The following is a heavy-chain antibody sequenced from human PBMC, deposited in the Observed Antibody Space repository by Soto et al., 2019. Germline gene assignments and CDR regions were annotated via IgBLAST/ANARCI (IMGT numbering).Heavy chain of an antibody. Sequence: SVKVSCKASGYTFTSYYMHWVRQAPGQGLEWMGIINPSGGSTSYAQKFQGRVTMTRDASTSTVYMELSSLRSEDTAVYYCASFDSSGYYFDYWGQGTLVTVSS. J-gene: IGHJ4*02. CDR3: ASFDSSGYYFDY. CDR2: INPSGGST. CDR1: GYTFTSYY. V-gene: IGHV1-46*01. D-gene: IGHD3-22*01.